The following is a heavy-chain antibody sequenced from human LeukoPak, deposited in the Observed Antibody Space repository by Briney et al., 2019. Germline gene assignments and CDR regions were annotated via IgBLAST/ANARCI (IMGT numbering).Heavy chain of an antibody. V-gene: IGHV1-46*01. CDR1: GYTFTTYH. CDR2: INPGDGST. J-gene: IGHJ1*01. Sequence: GASVKVSCKASGYTFTTYHIHWVRQAPGQGLEWMGIINPGDGSTSYAQKFQGRVTVTRDTSTSTVYMDLSSLRSEDTAVYYCARDSSEFRSLIFHWGQGTLVTVSS. CDR3: ARDSSEFRSLIFH. D-gene: IGHD3-3*01.